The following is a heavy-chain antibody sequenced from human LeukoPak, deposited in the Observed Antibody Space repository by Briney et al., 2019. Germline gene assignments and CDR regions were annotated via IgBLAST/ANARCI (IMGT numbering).Heavy chain of an antibody. J-gene: IGHJ6*03. D-gene: IGHD6-6*01. CDR2: ISAVSTYI. V-gene: IGHV3-21*01. Sequence: PGGSLRLSCAASGFTFSIYTIHWVRQAPGKGLEWVSSISAVSTYIYYADSVKGRFTISRDNVEKSAYLELSGLTAHDTAIYYCARGGIAGRPVYYYYMDVWGKGTTVTVSS. CDR1: GFTFSIYT. CDR3: ARGGIAGRPVYYYYMDV.